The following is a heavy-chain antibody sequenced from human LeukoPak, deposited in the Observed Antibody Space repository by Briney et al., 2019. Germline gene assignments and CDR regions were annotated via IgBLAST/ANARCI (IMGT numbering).Heavy chain of an antibody. J-gene: IGHJ4*02. CDR2: ISAYNGNT. D-gene: IGHD3-3*01. Sequence: ASVKVSCKASGYTFTNYGISWVRQAPGQGLEWMGWISAYNGNTNYAQKLQGRVTMTTDTSTSTAYMELRSLRSGDTAVYYCARGGRSTIFGVVDYWGQGTLVTVSS. CDR1: GYTFTNYG. V-gene: IGHV1-18*01. CDR3: ARGGRSTIFGVVDY.